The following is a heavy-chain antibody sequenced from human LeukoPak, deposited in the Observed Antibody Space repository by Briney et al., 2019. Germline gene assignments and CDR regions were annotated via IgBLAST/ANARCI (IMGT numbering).Heavy chain of an antibody. CDR2: ISAYNGNT. J-gene: IGHJ4*02. CDR1: GYTLTSYG. V-gene: IGHV1-18*01. D-gene: IGHD3-22*01. CDR3: ARDHQDYYDSSGYYPIPSDY. Sequence: ASVKVSCKASGYTLTSYGISWVRQAPGQGLEWMGWISAYNGNTNYAQKLQGRVTMTTDTSTSTAYMELRSLRSDDTAVYYCARDHQDYYDSSGYYPIPSDYWGQGTLVTVSS.